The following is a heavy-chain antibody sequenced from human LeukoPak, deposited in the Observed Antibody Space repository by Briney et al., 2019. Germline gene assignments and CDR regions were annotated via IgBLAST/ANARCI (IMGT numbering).Heavy chain of an antibody. V-gene: IGHV3-30*18. D-gene: IGHD3-10*01. Sequence: GGSLRLSCAASGFTFSSYGMHWVRQAPGKGLEWVAVISYDGSNKYYADSVKGRFTISRDNSKNTLYLQMNSLRAEDTAVYYCAKSDYYGSGSYLASDRAFDIWGQGTMVTVSS. CDR3: AKSDYYGSGSYLASDRAFDI. CDR2: ISYDGSNK. J-gene: IGHJ3*02. CDR1: GFTFSSYG.